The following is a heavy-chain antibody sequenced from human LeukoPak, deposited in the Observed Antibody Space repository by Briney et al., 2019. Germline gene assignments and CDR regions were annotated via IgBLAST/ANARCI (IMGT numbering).Heavy chain of an antibody. CDR2: INSGGST. D-gene: IGHD2-21*02. Sequence: GRSLRLSCAASGFTVSNNYMSWVRRAPGKGLEWGSVINSGGSTDYADSVKGRFTISRDNSKNTLYLEMNSLRAEDTAVYYCAREGYCGGDCFLYWGQGTLVTVSS. CDR3: AREGYCGGDCFLY. J-gene: IGHJ4*02. V-gene: IGHV3-66*01. CDR1: GFTVSNNY.